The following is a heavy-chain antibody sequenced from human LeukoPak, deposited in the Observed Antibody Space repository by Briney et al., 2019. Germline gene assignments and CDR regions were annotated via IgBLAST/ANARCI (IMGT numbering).Heavy chain of an antibody. Sequence: PGGSLRLSCAASGFTFHFYSMTWVRQAPGKGLEWVSYISSRSGTIYYTDSVKGRFTVSRDNAKNSLNLQMNSLRDEDTAVYYCARGEDYWGQGTLVTVSS. J-gene: IGHJ4*02. V-gene: IGHV3-48*02. CDR3: ARGEDY. CDR2: ISSRSGTI. CDR1: GFTFHFYS.